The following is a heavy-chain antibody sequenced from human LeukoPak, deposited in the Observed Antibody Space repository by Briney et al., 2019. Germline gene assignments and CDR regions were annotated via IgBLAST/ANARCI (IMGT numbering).Heavy chain of an antibody. CDR2: IYTSGST. CDR3: ARATYCSSTSCYQDY. J-gene: IGHJ4*02. V-gene: IGHV4-4*07. CDR1: GGSISSYY. D-gene: IGHD2-2*01. Sequence: SETLSLTCTVSGGSISSYYWGWIRQPAGKGLEWIGRIYTSGSTNYNPSLKSRVTMSVDTSKNQFSLKLSSVTAADTAVYYCARATYCSSTSCYQDYWGQGTLVTVSS.